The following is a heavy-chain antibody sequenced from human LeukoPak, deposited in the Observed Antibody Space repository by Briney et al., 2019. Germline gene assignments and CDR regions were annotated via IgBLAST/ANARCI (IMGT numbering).Heavy chain of an antibody. V-gene: IGHV4-34*01. CDR2: INHSGST. CDR1: GGSISSYY. J-gene: IGHJ6*03. CDR3: ARVAKSEYYYYYMDV. Sequence: SETLSLTCTVSGGSISSYYWSWIRQPPGKGLEWIGEINHSGSTNYNPSLKSRVTISVDTSKNQFSLKLSSVTAADTAVYYCARVAKSEYYYYYMDVWGKGTTVTVSS.